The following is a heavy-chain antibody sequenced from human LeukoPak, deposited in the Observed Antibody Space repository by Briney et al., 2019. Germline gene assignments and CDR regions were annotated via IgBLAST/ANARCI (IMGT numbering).Heavy chain of an antibody. V-gene: IGHV4-34*01. CDR2: INHSGST. D-gene: IGHD3-10*01. J-gene: IGHJ4*02. CDR1: GGSFSGYY. CDR3: ARGDAMARGVIIH. Sequence: SETLSLTCAVYGGSFSGYYWSWIRQPPGKGLEWIGEINHSGSTNYNPSLKSRVTISVDTSKNQFSLKLSSVTAADTAVYYCARGDAMARGVIIHWGQGTLVAVSS.